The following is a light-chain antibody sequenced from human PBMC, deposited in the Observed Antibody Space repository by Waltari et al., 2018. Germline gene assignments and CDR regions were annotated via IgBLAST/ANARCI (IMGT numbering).Light chain of an antibody. CDR2: AES. V-gene: IGKV1-9*01. Sequence: IQLTQSPSSLSASVGDRVTFTCRASQGISSYFAWYQQKPGQAPKLLIYAESTLQSGVQSRCSGSGSGTDITRTVSSLQTEDFATYYGRQLNSYPITFGQGTRLEIK. CDR3: RQLNSYPIT. CDR1: QGISSY. J-gene: IGKJ5*01.